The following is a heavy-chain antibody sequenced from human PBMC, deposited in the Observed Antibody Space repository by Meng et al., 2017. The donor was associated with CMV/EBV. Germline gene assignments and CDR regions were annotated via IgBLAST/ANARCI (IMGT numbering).Heavy chain of an antibody. CDR2: INSDGSST. CDR1: GFTFSSYW. D-gene: IGHD3-22*01. V-gene: IGHV3-74*01. Sequence: GESLKISCAASGFTFSSYWMHWVRQAPGKGLVWVSRINSDGSSTNYADSVKGRFTISRDNAKNTLYLQMNSLRAEDTAVYYCAREENYYDSSGYYYDWFDPWGQGTLVTVSS. CDR3: AREENYYDSSGYYYDWFDP. J-gene: IGHJ5*02.